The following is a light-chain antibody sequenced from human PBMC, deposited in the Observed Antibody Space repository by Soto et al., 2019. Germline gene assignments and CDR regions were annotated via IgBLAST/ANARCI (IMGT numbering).Light chain of an antibody. CDR1: QSIRNY. V-gene: IGKV1-39*01. CDR2: AAS. CDR3: QQSFNTPWT. J-gene: IGKJ1*01. Sequence: DIQMTQSPSSLSASVGDRVTITCRASQSIRNYLNWYQQKPGKAPKLLIYAASNLQSGVPSRFSGSGSGTDFSLTISSLQPEDLAIYFRQQSFNTPWTFGQGTKVDIK.